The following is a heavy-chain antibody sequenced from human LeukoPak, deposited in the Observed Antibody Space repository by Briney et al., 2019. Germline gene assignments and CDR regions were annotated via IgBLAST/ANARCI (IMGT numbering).Heavy chain of an antibody. J-gene: IGHJ6*02. V-gene: IGHV4-59*08. CDR2: IYYSGST. CDR1: GGSISSYY. D-gene: IGHD6-13*01. CDR3: ARGGGRQQLVHYYYYGMDV. Sequence: SETLSLTCTVSGGSISSYYWSWIRQPPGKRLEWIGYIYYSGSTNYNPSLKSRVTISVDTSKNQFSLKLSSVTAADTAVYYCARGGGRQQLVHYYYYGMDVWGQGTTVTVSS.